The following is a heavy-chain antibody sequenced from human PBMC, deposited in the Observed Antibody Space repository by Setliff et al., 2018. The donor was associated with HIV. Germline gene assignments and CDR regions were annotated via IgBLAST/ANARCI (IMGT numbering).Heavy chain of an antibody. D-gene: IGHD6-19*01. J-gene: IGHJ4*02. CDR2: IIPIFGTA. CDR1: GGTFSSHA. Sequence: GASVKVSCKASGGTFSSHAISWVRQAPGQGLEWMGGIIPIFGTANYAQKFQGRVTITTDESTSTAYMELSRLRSDDTAVYYCARSPRYSSGWYDSYFDQWGQGTLVTVSS. CDR3: ARSPRYSSGWYDSYFDQ. V-gene: IGHV1-69*05.